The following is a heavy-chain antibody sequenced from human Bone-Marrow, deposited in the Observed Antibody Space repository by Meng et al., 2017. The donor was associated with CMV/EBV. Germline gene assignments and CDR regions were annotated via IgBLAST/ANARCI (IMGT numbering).Heavy chain of an antibody. CDR2: TRNKARSYTT. D-gene: IGHD2-21*01. CDR3: ARVTGISWGYGLDV. Sequence: GGSLRLSCAASGFTFSDHYIDWVRQAPGKGLEWVGRTRNKARSYTTEYAASVKGRFTISRDDSQNSLYLQMNSLKTEDTAIYYCARVTGISWGYGLDVWGQGTTVTVSS. CDR1: GFTFSDHY. J-gene: IGHJ6*02. V-gene: IGHV3-72*01.